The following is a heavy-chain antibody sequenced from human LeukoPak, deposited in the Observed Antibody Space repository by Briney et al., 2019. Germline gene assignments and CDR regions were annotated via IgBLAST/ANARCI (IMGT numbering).Heavy chain of an antibody. CDR3: ARGCESGCYGLGY. Sequence: PGGSPRLSCAASGLTFSSYWMHWVRQAPGKGLVWISRINTDGSATNYADSVRGRFTISRDNAKNTLYLQMSSLRAEDTAVYYCARGCESGCYGLGYWGQGTLVTVSS. CDR1: GLTFSSYW. D-gene: IGHD3-10*01. J-gene: IGHJ4*02. CDR2: INTDGSAT. V-gene: IGHV3-74*01.